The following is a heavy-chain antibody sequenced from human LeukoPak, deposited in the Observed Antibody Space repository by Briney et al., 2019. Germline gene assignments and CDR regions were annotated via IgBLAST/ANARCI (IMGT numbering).Heavy chain of an antibody. CDR2: IYYSGST. D-gene: IGHD2-21*02. Sequence: SETLSLTCTVFGGSISSYYWSWIRQPPGKGLEWIGYIYYSGSTNYNPSLKSRVTISVDTSKNQFSLKLSSVTAADTAVYYCASSVVTRPYYYYYMDVWGKGTTVTVSS. J-gene: IGHJ6*03. CDR1: GGSISSYY. CDR3: ASSVVTRPYYYYYMDV. V-gene: IGHV4-59*01.